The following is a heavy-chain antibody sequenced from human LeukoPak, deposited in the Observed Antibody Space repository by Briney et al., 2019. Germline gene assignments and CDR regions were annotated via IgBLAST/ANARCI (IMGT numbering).Heavy chain of an antibody. J-gene: IGHJ4*02. Sequence: GGSLRLSCAASGFTFDDYGMSWVRQAPGKGLEWVSGINWNGGSTGYADSVKGRFTISRDNAKNSLYLQMNSLRAEDTAVYYCARIGYSSSSFDYWGQGTLVTVSS. CDR1: GFTFDDYG. CDR3: ARIGYSSSSFDY. CDR2: INWNGGST. V-gene: IGHV3-20*04. D-gene: IGHD6-6*01.